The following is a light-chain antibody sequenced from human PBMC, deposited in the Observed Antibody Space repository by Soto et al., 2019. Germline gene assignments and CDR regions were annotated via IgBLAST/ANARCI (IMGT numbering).Light chain of an antibody. CDR1: QSISSW. V-gene: IGKV1-5*01. Sequence: DIPMTQSPSTLSASVGDRVTITCRASQSISSWLAWYQQKPGKAPKLLIYDASSLESGVPSRFIGRGSGTEFTITISSLQPDDFATYYCQQYNSYPGYTFGQGTKLEIK. CDR3: QQYNSYPGYT. CDR2: DAS. J-gene: IGKJ2*01.